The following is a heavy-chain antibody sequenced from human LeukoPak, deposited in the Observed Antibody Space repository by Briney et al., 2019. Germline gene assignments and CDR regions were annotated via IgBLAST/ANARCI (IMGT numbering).Heavy chain of an antibody. D-gene: IGHD2-2*01. V-gene: IGHV4-4*07. Sequence: SETLSLTSTVSGGSISSYYWSWIRQPAGKGLEWIGRIYTSGSTNYNPSLKSRVTMSVDTSKNQFSLKLSSVTAADTAVYYCARDLTCGSTSCHPPGQNWFDPWGQGTLVTVSS. J-gene: IGHJ5*02. CDR2: IYTSGST. CDR1: GGSISSYY. CDR3: ARDLTCGSTSCHPPGQNWFDP.